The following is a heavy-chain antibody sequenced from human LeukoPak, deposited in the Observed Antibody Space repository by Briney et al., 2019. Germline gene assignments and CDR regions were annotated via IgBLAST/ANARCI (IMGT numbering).Heavy chain of an antibody. J-gene: IGHJ5*02. V-gene: IGHV3-21*04. CDR2: ISSSSSFI. D-gene: IGHD1-14*01. Sequence: GGSLRLSCAASGFTFSSYSMNWVRQAPGKGLEWVSSISSSSSFIYYADSVKGRFTISRDNAKNSLYLQMNSLRAEDTAVYYCAKKYNTGLDPWGQGTLVTVSS. CDR1: GFTFSSYS. CDR3: AKKYNTGLDP.